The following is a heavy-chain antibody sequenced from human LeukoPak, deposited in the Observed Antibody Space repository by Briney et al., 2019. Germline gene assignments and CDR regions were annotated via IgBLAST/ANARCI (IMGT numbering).Heavy chain of an antibody. Sequence: GGSLRLPCAASGFTFSSYEMNWVRQAPGKGLEWVSYISSSGSTIYYADSVKGRFTISRDNSKNSLYLQMSSLRAEDTAVYYCARDQDWNDRGGLDYWGQGTLVIVSS. J-gene: IGHJ4*02. V-gene: IGHV3-48*03. CDR1: GFTFSSYE. CDR2: ISSSGSTI. CDR3: ARDQDWNDRGGLDY. D-gene: IGHD1-1*01.